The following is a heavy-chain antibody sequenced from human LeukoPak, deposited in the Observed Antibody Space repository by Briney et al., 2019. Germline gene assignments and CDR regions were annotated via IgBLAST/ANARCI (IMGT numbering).Heavy chain of an antibody. CDR3: ARDQIDY. CDR1: XXTFSTXX. Sequence: GGSLRLSCAASXXTFSTXXMNWVRXXXXKGLEWVSYISESSSTIYYADPVKGRFTISRDNAKNSLYLQMNTLRAEDTAVYYCARDQIDYWGQGTLVTVSS. CDR2: ISESSSTI. J-gene: IGHJ4*02. V-gene: IGHV3-48*01.